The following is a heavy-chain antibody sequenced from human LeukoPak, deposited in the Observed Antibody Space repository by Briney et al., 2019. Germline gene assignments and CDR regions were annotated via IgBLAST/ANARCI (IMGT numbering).Heavy chain of an antibody. CDR2: ISSSGSTI. CDR1: GFTFSSYE. V-gene: IGHV3-48*03. CDR3: AKGPQISSGWYYYYMDV. J-gene: IGHJ6*03. Sequence: GGSLRLSCAASGFTFSSYEMNWVRQAPGKGLEWVSYISSSGSTIYYADSVKGRFTISRDNAKNSLYLQMNSLRAEDTAVYYCAKGPQISSGWYYYYMDVWGKGTTVTVSS. D-gene: IGHD6-19*01.